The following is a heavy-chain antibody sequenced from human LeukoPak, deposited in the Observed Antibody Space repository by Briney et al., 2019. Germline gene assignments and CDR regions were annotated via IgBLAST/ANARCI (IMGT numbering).Heavy chain of an antibody. CDR1: GYTFCAYY. Sequence: ASVKGSCEASGYTFCAYYMHWVAQAPGQGFEWMGWNNANSGGIKYAQQVLGRVAMTSGSSISTASMELGNLRSGDTAGYYCVRAEMGDAIEGGFDPWGQGTLVTVSS. CDR3: VRAEMGDAIEGGFDP. V-gene: IGHV1-2*02. J-gene: IGHJ5*02. CDR2: NNANSGGI. D-gene: IGHD2-8*01.